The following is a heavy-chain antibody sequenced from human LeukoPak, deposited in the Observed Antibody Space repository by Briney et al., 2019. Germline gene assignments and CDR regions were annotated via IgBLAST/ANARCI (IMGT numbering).Heavy chain of an antibody. V-gene: IGHV4-38-2*02. CDR1: GYSISSGYY. J-gene: IGHJ4*02. CDR2: IYHSGST. D-gene: IGHD1-26*01. CDR3: ARDTLVGATNFDY. Sequence: KPSETLSLTCAVSGYSISSGYYWGWIRHPPGKGLEWIGSIYHSGSTYYNPSLKSRVTISVDTSKNQFSLKLSSVTAADTAVYYCARDTLVGATNFDYWGQGTLVTVSS.